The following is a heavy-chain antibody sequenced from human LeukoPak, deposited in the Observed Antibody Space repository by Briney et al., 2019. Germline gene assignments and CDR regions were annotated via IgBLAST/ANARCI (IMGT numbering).Heavy chain of an antibody. Sequence: PGGSLRLSCAASGYTFSSYAMHCVRQAPGKGLEWVAVISYDGSNKYYADSVKGRFTISRENSKNTLYLQMNSLRAEDTAVYYCARDNDYYGSGSYSWFDPWGQGTLVTVSS. CDR3: ARDNDYYGSGSYSWFDP. D-gene: IGHD3-10*01. J-gene: IGHJ5*02. V-gene: IGHV3-30-3*01. CDR2: ISYDGSNK. CDR1: GYTFSSYA.